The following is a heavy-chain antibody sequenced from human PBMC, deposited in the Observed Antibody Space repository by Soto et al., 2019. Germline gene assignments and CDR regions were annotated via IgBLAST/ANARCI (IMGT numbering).Heavy chain of an antibody. D-gene: IGHD2-2*02. V-gene: IGHV5-51*01. Sequence: GESLKISCKGSGYSVTSYWIGWVRQMPGKGLEWMGIIYPGDSNTRYSPSFQGQVTISADKSISTAYLQWSSLKASDTAMYYCARQRFCSSTSCYTVDYWGQGTRVTVSS. J-gene: IGHJ4*02. CDR1: GYSVTSYW. CDR3: ARQRFCSSTSCYTVDY. CDR2: IYPGDSNT.